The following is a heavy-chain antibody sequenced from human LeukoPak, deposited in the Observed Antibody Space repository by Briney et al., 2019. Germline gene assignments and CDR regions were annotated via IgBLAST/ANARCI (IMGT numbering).Heavy chain of an antibody. Sequence: KSSETLSLTCTVSGGSISSGGYYWSWIRQPPGKGLEWIGYIYYSGSTYYNPSLKSRVTISVDTSKNQFSLKLSSVTAADTAVYYCAREVGYYGSGTSPWGQGTLVTVSS. V-gene: IGHV4-30-4*01. J-gene: IGHJ5*02. D-gene: IGHD3-10*01. CDR1: GGSISSGGYY. CDR3: AREVGYYGSGTSP. CDR2: IYYSGST.